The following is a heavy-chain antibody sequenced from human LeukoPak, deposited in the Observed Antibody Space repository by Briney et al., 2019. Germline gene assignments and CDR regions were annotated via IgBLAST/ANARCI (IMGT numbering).Heavy chain of an antibody. Sequence: ASVKVSCKVSGYTLTELSMHWVRQAPGKGLEWMGGFDPEDGETIYAQKFQGRVTVTEDTSTDTAYMELSSLRSEDTAVYYCATDDCGDYLIDWGQGTLVTVSS. CDR3: ATDDCGDYLID. J-gene: IGHJ4*02. V-gene: IGHV1-24*01. CDR1: GYTLTELS. D-gene: IGHD4-17*01. CDR2: FDPEDGET.